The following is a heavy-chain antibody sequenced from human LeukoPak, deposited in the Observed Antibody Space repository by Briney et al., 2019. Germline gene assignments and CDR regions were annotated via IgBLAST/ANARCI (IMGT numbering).Heavy chain of an antibody. Sequence: GGSLRLSCAASGFTFSSYWMHWVRQAPGKGLVWVSRINSDGSTITYGDSVKGRFTISRDNAKNTLYLQMNSLRAEDTAVYHCARVTVSSSEVIFDYWGQGSLVTVSS. D-gene: IGHD1-20*01. J-gene: IGHJ4*02. V-gene: IGHV3-74*01. CDR1: GFTFSSYW. CDR2: INSDGSTI. CDR3: ARVTVSSSEVIFDY.